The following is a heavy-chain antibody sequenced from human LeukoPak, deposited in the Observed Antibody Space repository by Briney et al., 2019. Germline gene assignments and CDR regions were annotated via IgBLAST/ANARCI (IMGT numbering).Heavy chain of an antibody. V-gene: IGHV3-11*04. CDR1: GFTFRDYY. CDR3: ARSLTLYYFDY. CDR2: ISPSGSDI. Sequence: GGSLRLSCAASGFTFRDYYMNWIRQPPGKGLEWISYISPSGSDIYYADSLKGRFTISRDNANNSLFLQMNSLRAEDTAVYYCARSLTLYYFDYWGQGTLVTVSS. J-gene: IGHJ4*02.